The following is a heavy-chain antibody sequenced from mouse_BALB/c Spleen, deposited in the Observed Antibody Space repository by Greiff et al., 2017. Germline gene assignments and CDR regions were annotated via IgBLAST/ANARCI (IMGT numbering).Heavy chain of an antibody. CDR3: ARWMDY. V-gene: IGHV1-39*01. Sequence: EVQLQQTGPELVKPGASVKISCKASGYSFTDYIMLWVKQSHGKSLEWIGNINPYYGSTSYNLKFKGKATLTVDKSSSTAYMQLNSLTSEDSAVYYCARWMDYWGQGTSVTVSS. J-gene: IGHJ4*01. CDR2: INPYYGST. CDR1: GYSFTDYI.